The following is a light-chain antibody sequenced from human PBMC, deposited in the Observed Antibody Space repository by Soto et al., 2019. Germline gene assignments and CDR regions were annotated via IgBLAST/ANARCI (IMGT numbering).Light chain of an antibody. CDR1: QGIRND. V-gene: IGKV1-6*01. CDR2: AAS. CDR3: MQDYSYPRT. J-gene: IGKJ1*01. Sequence: AFQMTQSPSSLSASVGDRVTITCRASQGIRNDLGWYQQKPGKAPKVLIYAASTLQSGVPSRFSVSGSGTDFTLTLASLQPEDFATYYCMQDYSYPRTFGQGTKVEIK.